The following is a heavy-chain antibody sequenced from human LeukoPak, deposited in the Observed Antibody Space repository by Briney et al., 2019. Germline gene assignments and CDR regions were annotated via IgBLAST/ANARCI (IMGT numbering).Heavy chain of an antibody. J-gene: IGHJ4*02. CDR2: IKQDGSEK. CDR3: ARGRGPDY. V-gene: IGHV3-7*01. CDR1: GFTVSSDY. Sequence: PGGSLRLSCAASGFTVSSDYMSWVRQAPGKRLEWVANIKQDGSEKYYVDSVKGRFTISRDNAKNSVYLQMNSLRAEDTAVYYCARGRGPDYWGQGTLVTVSS.